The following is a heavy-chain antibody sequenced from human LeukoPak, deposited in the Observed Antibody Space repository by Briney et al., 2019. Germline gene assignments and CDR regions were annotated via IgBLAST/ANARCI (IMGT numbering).Heavy chain of an antibody. V-gene: IGHV3-64D*06. J-gene: IGHJ4*02. D-gene: IGHD2-15*01. CDR3: VKEDCSGGSCYSEAGY. CDR1: GFTFGSYG. CDR2: ISSNGGST. Sequence: GRSLRLSCAASGFTFGSYGMHWVRQAPGKGLEYVSAISSNGGSTYYADSVKGRFTISRDNSKNTLYLQMSSLRAEDTAVYYCVKEDCSGGSCYSEAGYWGQGTLVTVSS.